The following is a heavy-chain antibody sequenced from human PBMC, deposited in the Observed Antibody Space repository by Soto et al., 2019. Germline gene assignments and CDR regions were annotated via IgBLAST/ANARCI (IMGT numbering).Heavy chain of an antibody. CDR2: IYYSGTT. D-gene: IGHD1-26*01. V-gene: IGHV4-28*01. J-gene: IGHJ4*02. CDR3: ARREIQGPIDY. Sequence: QVQLQESGPGLVKPSDTLPLTCAVSGYSISSSNWWGWIRQPPGKGLEWIGYIYYSGTTYYNPSLQSRVTMSVDTSKNQFSLKLTSVTAVDTAVYYCARREIQGPIDYWGQGTLVTVSS. CDR1: GYSISSSNW.